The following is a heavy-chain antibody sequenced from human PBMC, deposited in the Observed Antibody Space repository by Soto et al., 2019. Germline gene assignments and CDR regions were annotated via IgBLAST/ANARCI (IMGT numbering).Heavy chain of an antibody. D-gene: IGHD2-2*01. J-gene: IGHJ4*02. CDR2: ISYDGNNE. V-gene: IGHV3-30*09. CDR1: GFNFNRFA. Sequence: QVQMVESGGGLVQPGRSLRLTCTASGFNFNRFAIHWVRQAPGKGLEWVAVISYDGNNEYVAVPLRDRFAISRDNSQNTVCLQIDDVRVEDTARYYCAIDPSTPYGRGPEDHWGQGSLVIVSS. CDR3: AIDPSTPYGRGPEDH.